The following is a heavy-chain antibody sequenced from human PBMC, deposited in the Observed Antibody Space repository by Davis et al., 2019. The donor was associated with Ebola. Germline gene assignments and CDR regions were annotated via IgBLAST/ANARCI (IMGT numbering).Heavy chain of an antibody. Sequence: GGSLRLSCAASGFTFSSYAMHWVRQAPGKGLEWVAVISYDGSNKYYADSVKGRFTISRDNSKNTLYLQMNSLRAEDTAVYYCARGLDYYDSSSAFDMWGQGTMVTVSS. V-gene: IGHV3-30-3*01. CDR1: GFTFSSYA. CDR2: ISYDGSNK. J-gene: IGHJ3*02. D-gene: IGHD3-22*01. CDR3: ARGLDYYDSSSAFDM.